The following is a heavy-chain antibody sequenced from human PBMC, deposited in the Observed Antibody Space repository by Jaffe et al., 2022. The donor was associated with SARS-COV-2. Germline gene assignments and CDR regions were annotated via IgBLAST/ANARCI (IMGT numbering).Heavy chain of an antibody. CDR3: ARRSCTNGVCPFDY. V-gene: IGHV3-21*01. D-gene: IGHD2-8*01. Sequence: EVQLVESGGGLVEPGGSLRLSCASSGFTFGSCSMSWVRQAPGMGLEWVSSISSGGGNTYYADSVKGRFTVSRENAKNSLYLQMISLRAEDTAVYYCARRSCTNGVCPFDYWGQGILVTVSS. CDR1: GFTFGSCS. J-gene: IGHJ4*02. CDR2: ISSGGGNT.